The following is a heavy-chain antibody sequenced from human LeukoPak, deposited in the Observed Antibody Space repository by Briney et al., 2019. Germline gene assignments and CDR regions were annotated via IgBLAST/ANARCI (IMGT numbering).Heavy chain of an antibody. CDR1: GFTFSSYG. D-gene: IGHD5-18*01. Sequence: PGGSLRLSCAASGFTFSSYGMHWVRQAPGKGLEWVAVISYDGSNKYYADSVKGRFTISRDNSKNTLYLQMNSLRAEDTAVYYCARTGYSYGYGIVYYYYGMDVWGQGTTVTVSS. J-gene: IGHJ6*02. CDR3: ARTGYSYGYGIVYYYYGMDV. V-gene: IGHV3-30*03. CDR2: ISYDGSNK.